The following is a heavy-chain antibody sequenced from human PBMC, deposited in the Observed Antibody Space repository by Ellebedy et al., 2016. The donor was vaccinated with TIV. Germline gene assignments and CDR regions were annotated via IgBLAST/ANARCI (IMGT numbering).Heavy chain of an antibody. J-gene: IGHJ4*02. CDR2: IYYSGST. CDR1: GGSISSYY. D-gene: IGHD3-10*01. Sequence: MPGGSLRLSCTVSGGSISSYYWSWIRQPPGKGLEWIGYIYYSGSTNYNPSLKSRVTISVDTSKNQFSLKLSSVTAADTAVYYGARVPGFGQEYYFDYWGQGTLVTVSS. V-gene: IGHV4-59*01. CDR3: ARVPGFGQEYYFDY.